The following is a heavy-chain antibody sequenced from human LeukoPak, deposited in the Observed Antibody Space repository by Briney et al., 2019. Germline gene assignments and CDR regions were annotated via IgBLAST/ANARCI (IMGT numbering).Heavy chain of an antibody. CDR3: ARHSGAPAFDI. CDR2: IYPGDSDP. V-gene: IGHV5-51*01. D-gene: IGHD3-10*01. Sequence: GIIYPGDSDPRYSPSFQGQVTISADKSISTAYLQWSSLKASDTAMYYCARHSGAPAFDIWGQGTMVTVSS. J-gene: IGHJ3*02.